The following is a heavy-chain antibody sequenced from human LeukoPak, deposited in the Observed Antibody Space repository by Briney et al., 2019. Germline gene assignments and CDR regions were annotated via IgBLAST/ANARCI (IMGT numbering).Heavy chain of an antibody. D-gene: IGHD4-17*01. V-gene: IGHV4-39*01. CDR1: SGSISSSNYY. CDR3: ARHSGLRSPIQH. Sequence: SETLSLTCIVSSGSISSSNYYWGWIRQPPGKGLEWIGSIYYSGTTYYNPSLKSRVAISVDTSKNQFSLRLTSVTAADTAVYYCARHSGLRSPIQHWGQGTLVTVSS. CDR2: IYYSGTT. J-gene: IGHJ1*01.